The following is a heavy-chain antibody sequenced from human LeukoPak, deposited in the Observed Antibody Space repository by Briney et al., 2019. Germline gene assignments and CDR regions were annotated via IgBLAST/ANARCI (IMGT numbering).Heavy chain of an antibody. V-gene: IGHV1-2*02. CDR2: INPNSGGT. CDR1: GYTSTGYY. D-gene: IGHD2-2*01. J-gene: IGHJ6*03. Sequence: GASVKVSCKASGYTSTGYYMHWVRQAPGQGLEWMGWINPNSGGTNYAQKFQGRVTMTRDTSISTAYMELSRLRSDDTAVYYCARGGGGFCSSTSCYADHDVFNMWGKGKRVPV. CDR3: ARGGGGFCSSTSCYADHDVFNM.